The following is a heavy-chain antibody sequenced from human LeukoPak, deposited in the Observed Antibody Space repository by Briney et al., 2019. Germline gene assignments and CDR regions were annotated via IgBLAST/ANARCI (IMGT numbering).Heavy chain of an antibody. CDR1: GYTFTSYG. D-gene: IGHD3-22*01. CDR2: IIPILGIA. CDR3: AREYYYDSSGPSDY. V-gene: IGHV1-69*04. Sequence: SVKVSCKASGYTFTSYGISWVRQAPGQGLEWMGRIIPILGIANYAQKFQGRVTITADKSTSTAYMELSSLRSEDTAVYYCAREYYYDSSGPSDYWGQGTLVTVSS. J-gene: IGHJ4*02.